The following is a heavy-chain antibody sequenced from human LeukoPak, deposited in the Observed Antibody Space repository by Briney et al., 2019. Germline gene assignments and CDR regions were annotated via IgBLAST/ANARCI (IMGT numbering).Heavy chain of an antibody. V-gene: IGHV4-30-4*08. CDR2: IYYSGST. D-gene: IGHD3-3*01. Sequence: SQALSLTCTVSGGSISSGDYYWSWIRQPPGKGLEGIGYIYYSGSTYYNPTLKSRVTISVDTSKNQCSLKLSSVTAADTAVYYCARTVLRFLEWLPPRPYYYYMDVWGKGTTVTVSS. CDR3: ARTVLRFLEWLPPRPYYYYMDV. CDR1: GGSISSGDYY. J-gene: IGHJ6*03.